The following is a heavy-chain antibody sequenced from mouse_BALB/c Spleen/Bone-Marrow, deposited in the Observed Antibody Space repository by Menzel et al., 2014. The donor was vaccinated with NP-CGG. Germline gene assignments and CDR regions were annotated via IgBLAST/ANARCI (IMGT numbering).Heavy chain of an antibody. J-gene: IGHJ3*01. V-gene: IGHV14-3*02. Sequence: EVKVVESGAELVKPGASVKLSCTASGFNIKDTYMHWVKQRPEQALEWIGRIDPANGNTKYDPKFQGKATITADTSSNTAYLQLSSLTSEDTAVYCCASLDLCAYWGQGTLVNVSA. CDR3: ASLDLCAY. CDR1: GFNIKDTY. CDR2: IDPANGNT.